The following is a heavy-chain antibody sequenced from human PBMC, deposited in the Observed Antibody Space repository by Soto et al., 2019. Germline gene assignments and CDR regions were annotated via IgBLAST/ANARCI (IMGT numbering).Heavy chain of an antibody. CDR2: INAGNGNT. J-gene: IGHJ5*02. V-gene: IGHV1-3*01. Sequence: QVQLVQSGAEVKKPGASVKVSCKASGYTFTSYAMHWVRQAPGQRLEWMGWINAGNGNTKYSQKFQGRVTITRDTSASTAYMELSSLRSEDTAVYYCARAGYYYGSGSYHGWFDPWGQGTLVTVSS. CDR1: GYTFTSYA. D-gene: IGHD3-10*01. CDR3: ARAGYYYGSGSYHGWFDP.